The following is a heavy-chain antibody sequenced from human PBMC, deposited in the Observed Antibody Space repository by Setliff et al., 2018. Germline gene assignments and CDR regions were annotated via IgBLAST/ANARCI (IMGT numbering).Heavy chain of an antibody. CDR1: GFSFRNCW. J-gene: IGHJ4*02. D-gene: IGHD3-10*02. V-gene: IGHV3-7*01. CDR2: INPGGSET. CDR3: LGAGTCSY. Sequence: PGESLRLSCVATGFSFRNCWASWVRQAQGKGPEWLASINPGGSETYYVDSARGRFTISRDNARNSLSLQMNSLRSDDTAVYYCLGAGTCSYWGQGTRVTVSS.